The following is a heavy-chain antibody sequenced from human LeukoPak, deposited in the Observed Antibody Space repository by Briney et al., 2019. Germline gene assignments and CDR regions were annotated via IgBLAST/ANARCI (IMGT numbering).Heavy chain of an antibody. CDR1: GFTFTNAW. CDR2: IKTKTDGGTT. Sequence: GGSLRLSCASSGFTFTNAWMSWVRQAPGKGLEWVGRIKTKTDGGTTDYAAPVKGRFTISRDDSKNTLYLQMNSLKTEDTAVYNCSTGGSSGSLFDYWGQGTLVTVSS. CDR3: STGGSSGSLFDY. D-gene: IGHD3-22*01. V-gene: IGHV3-15*01. J-gene: IGHJ4*02.